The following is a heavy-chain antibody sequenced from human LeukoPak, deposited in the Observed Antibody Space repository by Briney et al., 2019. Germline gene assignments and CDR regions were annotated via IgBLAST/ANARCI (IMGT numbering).Heavy chain of an antibody. J-gene: IGHJ3*02. Sequence: AGRSLRLSCAASGFTLSSYDMPRVRQVTGKGLEWVSGIGLAGATYYLGSVKGRFTISRENAKNSLYLQMNSLRAGDTAVYYCARDSQYRVFDILGQGTMVTVSS. CDR3: ARDSQYRVFDI. V-gene: IGHV3-13*04. D-gene: IGHD3-16*02. CDR2: IGLAGAT. CDR1: GFTLSSYD.